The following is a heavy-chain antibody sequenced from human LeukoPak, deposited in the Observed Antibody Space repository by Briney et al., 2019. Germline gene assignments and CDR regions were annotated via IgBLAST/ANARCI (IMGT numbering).Heavy chain of an antibody. J-gene: IGHJ5*02. D-gene: IGHD3-22*01. CDR2: IYSGGST. Sequence: GGSLRLSCAASGFTVSSNYMSWVRQAPGKGLEWVSVIYSGGSTYYADSVKGRFTISRDNSKNTLYLQMNSLRAEDTAVYYCARFITMMSIGNWFDPWGQGTLVTVSS. CDR3: ARFITMMSIGNWFDP. V-gene: IGHV3-66*02. CDR1: GFTVSSNY.